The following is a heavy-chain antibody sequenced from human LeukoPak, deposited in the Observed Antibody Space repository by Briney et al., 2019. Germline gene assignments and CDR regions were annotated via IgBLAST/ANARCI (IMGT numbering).Heavy chain of an antibody. CDR3: AHRRELSVSWDVGYFDF. CDR2: IYWDDDK. J-gene: IGHJ4*02. Sequence: SGPTLVNPTQTLTLTCTFSGFSLSTSGVGVGWIRQPPGKALECLALIYWDDDKRYSPSLKSRLTITKDTSKNQVVLTLTNMDPVDTGTYYCAHRRELSVSWDVGYFDFWGQGTLVTVSS. V-gene: IGHV2-5*02. CDR1: GFSLSTSGVG. D-gene: IGHD6-13*01.